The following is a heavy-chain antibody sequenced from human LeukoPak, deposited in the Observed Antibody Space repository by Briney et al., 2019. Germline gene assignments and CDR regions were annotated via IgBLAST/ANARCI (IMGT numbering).Heavy chain of an antibody. J-gene: IGHJ4*02. CDR3: AIPHYYGSGSYYALDY. CDR2: INHSGST. CDR1: GGSFSGYY. D-gene: IGHD3-10*01. V-gene: IGHV4-34*01. Sequence: PSETLSLTCAVYGGSFSGYYWNWIRQPPGKGLEWIGEINHSGSTNYNPSLKSRVTISVDTSKNQFSLKLNSVTAADTAVYYFAIPHYYGSGSYYALDYWGQGTLVTVSS.